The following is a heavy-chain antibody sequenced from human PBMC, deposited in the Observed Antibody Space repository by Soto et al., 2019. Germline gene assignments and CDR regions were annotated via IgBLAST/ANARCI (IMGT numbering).Heavy chain of an antibody. CDR2: SRDKAQGYST. CDR3: IRTTYFSDSSAYTRCLGY. J-gene: IGHJ4*02. CDR1: GFTLSDHY. V-gene: IGHV3-72*01. Sequence: EVQLVESGGGLVQPGGSLRLSCGGSGFTLSDHYIDWVRQAPGKGLEWVGRSRDKAQGYSTAYAASVKGRFTTSRDESKNSVYPHINSLTTEDTAVYYCIRTTYFSDSSAYTRCLGYWGQGTLVAVAA. D-gene: IGHD3-22*01.